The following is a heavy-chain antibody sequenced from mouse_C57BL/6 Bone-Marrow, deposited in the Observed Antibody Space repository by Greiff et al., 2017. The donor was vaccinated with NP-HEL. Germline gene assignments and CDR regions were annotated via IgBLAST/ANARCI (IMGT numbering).Heavy chain of an antibody. Sequence: EVNVVESGGGLVKPGGSLKLSCAASGFTFSDYGMHWVRQAPEKGLEWVAYISSGSSTIYYVDTVKGRFTISRDNAKNTLFLQMTSLRSEDTAMYYCARYGNYVYAMDYWGQGTSVTVSS. CDR2: ISSGSSTI. CDR3: ARYGNYVYAMDY. D-gene: IGHD2-1*01. V-gene: IGHV5-17*01. J-gene: IGHJ4*01. CDR1: GFTFSDYG.